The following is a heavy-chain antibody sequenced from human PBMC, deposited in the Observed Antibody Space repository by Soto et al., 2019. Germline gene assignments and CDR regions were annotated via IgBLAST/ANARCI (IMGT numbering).Heavy chain of an antibody. CDR3: ARGRASGSYYLLDY. CDR2: INPSGGRT. J-gene: IGHJ4*02. CDR1: GNSFTTYY. D-gene: IGHD3-10*01. V-gene: IGHV1-46*01. Sequence: ASVKVSCKASGNSFTTYYMHWVRQAPGQGLEWMGIINPSGGRTTYAQKFQGRVTMTRDTSTSTFHMELSSLTSDDTAVYYCARGRASGSYYLLDYWGQGTLVTVSS.